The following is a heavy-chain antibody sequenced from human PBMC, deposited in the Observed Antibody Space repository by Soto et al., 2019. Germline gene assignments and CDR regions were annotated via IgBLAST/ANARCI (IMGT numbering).Heavy chain of an antibody. D-gene: IGHD3-22*01. Sequence: EVQLVESGGGLVKPGGSLRLSCAASGFTFSSYSMNWVRQAPGKGLEWVSSISSSSSYIYYADSVKGRFTISRDNAKNSLYPQMNSLRAEDTAVYYCASGNYYDSSGYYYGYWGQGTLVTVSS. J-gene: IGHJ4*02. CDR2: ISSSSSYI. CDR3: ASGNYYDSSGYYYGY. V-gene: IGHV3-21*01. CDR1: GFTFSSYS.